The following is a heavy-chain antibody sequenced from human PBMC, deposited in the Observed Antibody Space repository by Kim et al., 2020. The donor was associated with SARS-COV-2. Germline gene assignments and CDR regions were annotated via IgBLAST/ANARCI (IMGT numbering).Heavy chain of an antibody. CDR2: IYYSGST. V-gene: IGHV4-31*03. CDR1: GGSISSGGYY. CDR3: ARAPGLGTMVVVVTHFAA. D-gene: IGHD3-22*01. J-gene: IGHJ4*02. Sequence: SETLSLTCTVSGGSISSGGYYWSWIRQHPGKGLEWIGYIYYSGSTYYNPSLKSRVTISVDTSKNQFSLKLSSVTAADTAVYYCARAPGLGTMVVVVTHFAAWGQGTLVPVSS.